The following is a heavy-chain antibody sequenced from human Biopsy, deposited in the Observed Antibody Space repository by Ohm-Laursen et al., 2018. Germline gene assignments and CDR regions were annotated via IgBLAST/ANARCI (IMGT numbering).Heavy chain of an antibody. CDR1: GGTLSSYA. CDR2: IIPMFGTA. Sequence: SSVKVSCKASGGTLSSYAITWVRQAPGQGLEWMGGIIPMFGTANYAQKFQGRVTITADKSTSTAYMELSRLRSEDTAVYYWAERTGNSLGFWGQGTLVTVSS. J-gene: IGHJ4*02. D-gene: IGHD1-1*01. V-gene: IGHV1-69*06. CDR3: AERTGNSLGF.